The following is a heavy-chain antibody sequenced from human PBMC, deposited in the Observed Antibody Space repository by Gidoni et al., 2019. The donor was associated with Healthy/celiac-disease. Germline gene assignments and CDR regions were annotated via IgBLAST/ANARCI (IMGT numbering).Heavy chain of an antibody. CDR2: IIPIFGTA. V-gene: IGHV1-69*19. D-gene: IGHD2-15*01. Sequence: QVQLVQSGAEVTKPGSSVKVSCMASGRTFGSYAFRWVRQAPGQGLEWMGGIIPIFGTAKYAQKVQGRVTITADESTSTAYMELSSLRSEDTAVYYCAREAFRRSEYSGYYYYGMDVWGQGTTVTVSS. J-gene: IGHJ6*02. CDR1: GRTFGSYA. CDR3: AREAFRRSEYSGYYYYGMDV.